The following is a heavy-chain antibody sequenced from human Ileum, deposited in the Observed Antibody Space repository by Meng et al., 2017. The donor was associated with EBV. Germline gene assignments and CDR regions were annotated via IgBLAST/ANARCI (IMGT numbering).Heavy chain of an antibody. Sequence: VQPDDHGPSLVNSHTALSPACALSGRPNIKVAHHWSWTSQLPGKGLKWIGCSGSTYYNPSLKSRLTISVDTSKKQFSLKLDSATAAHTAVYYCAIYEVGGSGQGDWGQGTLVTVSS. J-gene: IGHJ4*02. D-gene: IGHD1-26*01. CDR2: SGST. CDR3: AIYEVGGSGQGD. CDR1: GRPNIKVAHH. V-gene: IGHV4-30-4*01.